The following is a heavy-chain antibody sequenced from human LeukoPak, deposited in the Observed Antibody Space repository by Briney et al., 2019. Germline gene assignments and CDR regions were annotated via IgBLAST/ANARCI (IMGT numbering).Heavy chain of an antibody. Sequence: SETLSLTCTVSGGSISSSTHYWGWMRQPPGKGLEWIASIYYSGSTYYNPSLKSRVTISVDTSKNQFSLKLSSVTAADTAVYYCASDLSIRWYSYWGQGTLVTVSS. CDR1: GGSISSSTHY. D-gene: IGHD6-13*01. CDR3: ASDLSIRWYSY. V-gene: IGHV4-39*01. J-gene: IGHJ4*02. CDR2: IYYSGST.